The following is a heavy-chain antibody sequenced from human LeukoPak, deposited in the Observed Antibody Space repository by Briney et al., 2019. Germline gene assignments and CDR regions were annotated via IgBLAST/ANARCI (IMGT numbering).Heavy chain of an antibody. D-gene: IGHD5-18*01. J-gene: IGHJ4*02. Sequence: NPGGSLRLSCAASGFTFSSYSMNWVRQAPGKGLEWVSSISSSSSYIYYADSVKGRFTIFRDNAKNSLYLQMNSLRAEDTAVYYCARDAYSYGTADFDYWGQGTLVTVSS. V-gene: IGHV3-21*01. CDR2: ISSSSSYI. CDR1: GFTFSSYS. CDR3: ARDAYSYGTADFDY.